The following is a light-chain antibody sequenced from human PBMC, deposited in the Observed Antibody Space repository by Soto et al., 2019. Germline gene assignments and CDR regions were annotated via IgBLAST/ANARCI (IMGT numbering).Light chain of an antibody. CDR2: NDD. CDR1: NIAGKS. CDR3: QVWGSNADPYVL. Sequence: SYELTQPPSVSVAPGKTARITCGGNNIAGKSVHWYQLKPGQAPVLIIYNDDDRPSGIPERVSGSKSGNTATLTVSWVEAGDEADYYCQVWGSNADPYVLFGGGTKVTVL. V-gene: IGLV3-21*04. J-gene: IGLJ2*01.